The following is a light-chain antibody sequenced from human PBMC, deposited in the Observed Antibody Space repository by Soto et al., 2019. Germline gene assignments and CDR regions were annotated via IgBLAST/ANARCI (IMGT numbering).Light chain of an antibody. CDR2: GAS. Sequence: EIVLTQSPGTLSLSPGERATLSCRASQSVSSSYLAWYQQKPGQAPRLLIYGASSRATGIPDRFSGSGPGTDFTLTISRLEPEDFAVYYCQQYGSSPRALTFGGGTKVDIK. V-gene: IGKV3-20*01. CDR1: QSVSSSY. J-gene: IGKJ4*01. CDR3: QQYGSSPRALT.